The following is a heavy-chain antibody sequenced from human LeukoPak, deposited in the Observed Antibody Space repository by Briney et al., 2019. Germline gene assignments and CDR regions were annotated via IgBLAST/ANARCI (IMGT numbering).Heavy chain of an antibody. CDR1: GFTFSSYA. Sequence: PGRSLRLSCAASGFTFSSYAMHWVRQAPGKGLEWVSGINWNGGSTGYADSVKGRFTISRDNAKNSLYLQMNSLRAEDTALYYCARGSGSGNYYYYYMDVWGKGTTVTVSS. V-gene: IGHV3-20*04. D-gene: IGHD1-26*01. J-gene: IGHJ6*03. CDR2: INWNGGST. CDR3: ARGSGSGNYYYYYMDV.